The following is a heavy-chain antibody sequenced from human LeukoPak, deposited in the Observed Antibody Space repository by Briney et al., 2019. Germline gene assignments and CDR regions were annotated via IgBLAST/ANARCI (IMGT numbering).Heavy chain of an antibody. D-gene: IGHD4-23*01. J-gene: IGHJ4*02. CDR1: GYSFTSYW. CDR2: IYPGDSNT. CDR3: ARRSGNSHRFDY. Sequence: EQSLKISCKGSGYSFTSYWIGCVRQMPGKGLEWMGIIYPGDSNTRYSPSFQGQVTITADKSINTAYLQWSSLKASDTAMYYCARRSGNSHRFDYWGQGTLVTVSS. V-gene: IGHV5-51*01.